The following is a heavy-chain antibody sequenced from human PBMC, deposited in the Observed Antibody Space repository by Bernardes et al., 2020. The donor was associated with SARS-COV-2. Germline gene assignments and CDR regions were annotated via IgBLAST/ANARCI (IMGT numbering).Heavy chain of an antibody. Sequence: SETLSLTCGVSGGSFEGYFWSWIRQSPKKGLEFIGEVIDTGSTNYNPSLKRRVTLSADKSKRQFSLNLSSLTAADNGLYYCARRRIGVTLGFDVWGQGILVTVSS. V-gene: IGHV4-34*12. CDR3: ARRRIGVTLGFDV. CDR2: VIDTGST. J-gene: IGHJ5*02. CDR1: GGSFEGYF. D-gene: IGHD2-21*02.